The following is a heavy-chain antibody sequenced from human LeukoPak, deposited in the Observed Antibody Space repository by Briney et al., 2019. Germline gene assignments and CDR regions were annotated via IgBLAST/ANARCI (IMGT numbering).Heavy chain of an antibody. Sequence: GASVKVSCKASGGTLSSYAISWVRQAPGQGLEWMGRIIPILGIANYAQKFQGRVTITADKSTSTAYMELSSLRSEDTAVYYCARALSRFMDPNYYFDYWGQGTLVTISS. J-gene: IGHJ4*02. V-gene: IGHV1-69*04. CDR3: ARALSRFMDPNYYFDY. D-gene: IGHD3/OR15-3a*01. CDR2: IIPILGIA. CDR1: GGTLSSYA.